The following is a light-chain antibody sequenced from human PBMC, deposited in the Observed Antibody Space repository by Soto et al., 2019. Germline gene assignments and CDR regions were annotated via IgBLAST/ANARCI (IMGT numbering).Light chain of an antibody. V-gene: IGLV1-40*01. CDR1: SSNIGAGYD. J-gene: IGLJ1*01. CDR3: QSYDSRLSSYV. Sequence: QSVLTQPPSVSGAPGQRVTISCTGSSSNIGAGYDVHWYQQLPGTAPKLLIYSNSNRPSVVPDRFSGSKSGSSASLAITGLQDEDEADYYCQSYDSRLSSYVFGSGTKLTVL. CDR2: SNS.